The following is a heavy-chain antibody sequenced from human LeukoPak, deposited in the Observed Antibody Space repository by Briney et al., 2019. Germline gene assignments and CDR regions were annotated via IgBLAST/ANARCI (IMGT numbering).Heavy chain of an antibody. J-gene: IGHJ4*02. CDR2: ISYDGSNK. Sequence: GGSLRLSCAASGFTFSSYAMHWVRQAPGKGLEWVAVISYDGSNKYYADSVKGRFTISRDNSKNTLYLQMNSLRAEDTAVYYCARDISAVGYSGYAFDYWGQGTLVTVSS. V-gene: IGHV3-30*04. CDR1: GFTFSSYA. CDR3: ARDISAVGYSGYAFDY. D-gene: IGHD5-12*01.